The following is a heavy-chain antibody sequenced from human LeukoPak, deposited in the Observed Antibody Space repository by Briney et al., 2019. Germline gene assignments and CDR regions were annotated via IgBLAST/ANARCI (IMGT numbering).Heavy chain of an antibody. D-gene: IGHD6-19*01. J-gene: IGHJ4*02. CDR2: TYYRSKWYN. CDR1: VDSVSSNSAA. CDR3: ARESHSGWYALFDY. V-gene: IGHV6-1*01. Sequence: SQTLSLTCALSVDSVSSNSAAWNWIRQSPSRGLEWLGRTYYRSKWYNDYAVSVKSRITINPDTSKNQFSLQLNSVTPEDTAVYYCARESHSGWYALFDYWGQGTLVTVSS.